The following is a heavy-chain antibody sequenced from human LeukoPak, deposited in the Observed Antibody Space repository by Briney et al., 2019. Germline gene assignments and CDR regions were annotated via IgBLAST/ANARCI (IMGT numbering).Heavy chain of an antibody. CDR1: GGSFSGYY. CDR3: ARPPARYNWNGYYYYYYYMDV. J-gene: IGHJ6*03. V-gene: IGHV4-34*01. Sequence: SETLSLTCAVYGGSFSGYYWSWIRQPPGKGLEWIGEINHSGSTNYNPSLKSRVTISVDTSKNQFSLKLSSVTAADTAVYYCARPPARYNWNGYYYYYYYMDVWGKGTTVTVSS. CDR2: INHSGST. D-gene: IGHD1-1*01.